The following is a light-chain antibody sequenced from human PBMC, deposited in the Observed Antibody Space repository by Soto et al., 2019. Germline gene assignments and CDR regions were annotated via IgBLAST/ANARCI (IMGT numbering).Light chain of an antibody. V-gene: IGKV3-15*01. CDR2: GAS. CDR1: QSVSSN. Sequence: EIFMTHSPATLSVSPGERSTLSCRASQSVSSNLAWYQQKPGQAPRLLIYGASTRATGIPARFSGSGSGTELTITISSMQSEDFEVYYCQKYNKWNQKFGQGNKVDIK. CDR3: QKYNKWNQK. J-gene: IGKJ1*01.